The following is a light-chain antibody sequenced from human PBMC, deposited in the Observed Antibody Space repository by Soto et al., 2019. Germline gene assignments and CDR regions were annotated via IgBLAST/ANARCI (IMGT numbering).Light chain of an antibody. Sequence: QSVLTQPASVSGSPGQSITISCTGTSSDVGGYNYVSWYQQHPGKAPKLMIYDVSNRLSGVSNRFSGSKSGNTASLTISGLQADDEAEYYCSAYTSSSSFVFGAGTQLAVL. CDR1: SSDVGGYNY. J-gene: IGLJ7*01. CDR2: DVS. CDR3: SAYTSSSSFV. V-gene: IGLV2-14*01.